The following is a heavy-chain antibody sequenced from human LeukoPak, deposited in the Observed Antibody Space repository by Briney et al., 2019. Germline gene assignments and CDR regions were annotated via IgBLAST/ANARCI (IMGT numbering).Heavy chain of an antibody. D-gene: IGHD2-2*01. V-gene: IGHV4-61*02. Sequence: MASETLSLXCAVYGGSFSGSYYWSWIRQPAGKGLEWIGRIYTSGSTNYNPSLKSRVTISVDTSKNQFSLKLSSVTAADTAVYYCARATVVVPAAVPFDYWGQGTLVTVSS. CDR2: IYTSGST. CDR1: GGSFSGSYY. CDR3: ARATVVVPAAVPFDY. J-gene: IGHJ4*02.